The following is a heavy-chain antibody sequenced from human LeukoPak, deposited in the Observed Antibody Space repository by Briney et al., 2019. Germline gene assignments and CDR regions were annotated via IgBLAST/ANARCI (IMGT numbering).Heavy chain of an antibody. Sequence: GGSLRLSCAASGFTLSSYAMSWVRQAPGKGLEWGSAISGSGGSTYYADSVKGRFTISRDNSKNTLYLQMNSLRAEDTAVYYCAKEHYGSGILNWFDPWGQGTLVTVSS. V-gene: IGHV3-23*01. CDR2: ISGSGGST. D-gene: IGHD3-10*01. J-gene: IGHJ5*02. CDR3: AKEHYGSGILNWFDP. CDR1: GFTLSSYA.